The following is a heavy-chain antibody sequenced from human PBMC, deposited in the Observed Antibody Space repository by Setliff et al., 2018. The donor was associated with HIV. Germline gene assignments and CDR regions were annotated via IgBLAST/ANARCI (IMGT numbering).Heavy chain of an antibody. J-gene: IGHJ3*02. D-gene: IGHD4-4*01. CDR2: FFPSGGT. CDR1: GYSISSGYY. V-gene: IGHV4-38-2*02. CDR3: ARASVPSNRHAFDI. Sequence: SETLSLTCTVSGYSISSGYYWGWIRQPPGKGLDWIGSFFPSGGTYYNPSLQSRVTILVDTSKNQLSLKLRSVTVADRAVYFCARASVPSNRHAFDIWGQGTMVTVSS.